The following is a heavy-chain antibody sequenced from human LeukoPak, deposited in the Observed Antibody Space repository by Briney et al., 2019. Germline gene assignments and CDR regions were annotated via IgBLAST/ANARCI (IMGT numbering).Heavy chain of an antibody. V-gene: IGHV3-30*03. J-gene: IGHJ4*02. CDR2: MSYDGSKK. CDR1: GFNFSSHG. D-gene: IGHD3-3*01. CDR3: ARDRSYDFWSGYSTPDY. Sequence: PGGPLRLSWAVSGFNFSSHGMSWVRQAPGKGLEWVAAMSYDGSKKYYVDSVKGRFTISRDNSKNTLDLQMNSLRAEDTAVYYCARDRSYDFWSGYSTPDYWGQGTLVTVSS.